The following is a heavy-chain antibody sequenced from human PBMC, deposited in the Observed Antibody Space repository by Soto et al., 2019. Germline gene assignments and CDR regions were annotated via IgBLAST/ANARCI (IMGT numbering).Heavy chain of an antibody. CDR1: GGSISSGGYY. D-gene: IGHD4-17*01. Sequence: QVQLQESGPRLVKPSQTLSLTCTVSGGSISSGGYYWTWIRQHPGKGLEWIGYIYHSGSTYYNPSINSRVTMSVDTSKNQFSLKLTSMTAADTAVYYCARGSTVISSFDYWGRGTLVTVSS. CDR2: IYHSGST. J-gene: IGHJ4*02. CDR3: ARGSTVISSFDY. V-gene: IGHV4-31*03.